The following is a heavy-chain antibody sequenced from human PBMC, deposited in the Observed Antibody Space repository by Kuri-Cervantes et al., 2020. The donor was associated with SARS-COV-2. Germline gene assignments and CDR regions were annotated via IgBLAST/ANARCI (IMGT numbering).Heavy chain of an antibody. D-gene: IGHD4-17*01. Sequence: GGSLRLSCAASGFTFSSYSMNWVRQAPGKGLEWVSAISGSGGRTYYADSVKGRFTISRDNSKNTLYLQMNSLRAEDTAVYYCAKVESQVEDDYVGDYWGYFDYWGQGTLVTVSS. CDR1: GFTFSSYS. CDR3: AKVESQVEDDYVGDYWGYFDY. CDR2: ISGSGGRT. J-gene: IGHJ4*02. V-gene: IGHV3-23*01.